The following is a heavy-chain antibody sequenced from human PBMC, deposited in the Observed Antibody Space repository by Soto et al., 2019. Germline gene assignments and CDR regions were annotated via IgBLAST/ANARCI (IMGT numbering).Heavy chain of an antibody. Sequence: EVQLVESGGGLVKPGGSLRLSCAASGFTFSSYSMNWVRQAPGKGLEWVSSISSSSSYIYYADSVKSRFTISRDNAKNSLYLQMNSLRAEDTAVYYCARDAKLSAFDIWGQGTMVTVSS. CDR1: GFTFSSYS. V-gene: IGHV3-21*01. CDR2: ISSSSSYI. J-gene: IGHJ3*02. CDR3: ARDAKLSAFDI.